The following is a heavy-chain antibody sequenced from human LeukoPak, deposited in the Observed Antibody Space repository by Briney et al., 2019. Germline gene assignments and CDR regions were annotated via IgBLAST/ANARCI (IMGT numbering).Heavy chain of an antibody. J-gene: IGHJ3*02. V-gene: IGHV1-18*01. CDR1: GYTFTSYG. CDR3: ARDAGFGGEDAFDI. CDR2: ISAYNGNT. D-gene: IGHD3-3*01. Sequence: ASVTVSCKASGYTFTSYGISWVRQAPGQGLEWMGWISAYNGNTNYAQKLQGRVTMTTDTSTSTAYMELRSLRSDDTAVYYCARDAGFGGEDAFDIWGQGTMVTVSS.